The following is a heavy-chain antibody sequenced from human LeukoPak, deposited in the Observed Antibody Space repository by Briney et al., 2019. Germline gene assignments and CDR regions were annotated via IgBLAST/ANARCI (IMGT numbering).Heavy chain of an antibody. CDR1: GFTFSTYA. CDR3: AKDSGYGEYYFDY. CDR2: ISHDGSNK. J-gene: IGHJ4*02. D-gene: IGHD5-12*01. V-gene: IGHV3-30*04. Sequence: GRSLRLSCAASGFTFSTYAMHWVHQAPGKGLEWVALISHDGSNKYYADSVKVRFTISRDNSKNTLYLQMNSLRAEDTAVYYCAKDSGYGEYYFDYWGQGTLVTVSS.